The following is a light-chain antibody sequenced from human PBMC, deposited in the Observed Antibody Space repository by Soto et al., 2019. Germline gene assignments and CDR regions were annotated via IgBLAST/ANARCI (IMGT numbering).Light chain of an antibody. CDR3: QQYYSTPPLT. V-gene: IGKV4-1*01. CDR1: QSVLYSSNNKNY. CDR2: WAS. Sequence: DIVMTQSPDSLAVSLGERATINCKSSQSVLYSSNNKNYLAWYQQRPGQPPKLLIYWASTRESGVPDRFSGSRSWTDFSPTISSLQAEDVSVYYCQQYYSTPPLTFGGGTNVEIK. J-gene: IGKJ4*01.